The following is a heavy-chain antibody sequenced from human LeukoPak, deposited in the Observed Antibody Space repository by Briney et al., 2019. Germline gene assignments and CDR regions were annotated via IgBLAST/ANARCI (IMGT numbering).Heavy chain of an antibody. V-gene: IGHV3-20*04. J-gene: IGHJ6*03. CDR1: GFTFDDYG. Sequence: GGSLRLSCAASGFTFDDYGMSWVRQAPGKGLEWVSGINWNGGSTGYADSVKGRFTISRDNAKNSLYLQMNSLRAEDTALYYCAREGVAGPYYYYYMDVWGKGTTVTVSS. D-gene: IGHD6-19*01. CDR2: INWNGGST. CDR3: AREGVAGPYYYYYMDV.